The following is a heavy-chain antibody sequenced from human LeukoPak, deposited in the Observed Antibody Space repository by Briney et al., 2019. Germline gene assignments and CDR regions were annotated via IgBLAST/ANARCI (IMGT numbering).Heavy chain of an antibody. CDR3: ARERHSSGWYSLPGG. Sequence: PGGSLRLSCAASGFTFSDYYMSWIRQAPGKGLEWVSYISSSGSTIYYADSVKGRFTISRDNAKNSLYLQMNSLRAEDTAVYYCARERHSSGWYSLPGGWGQGTLVTVSS. V-gene: IGHV3-11*04. J-gene: IGHJ4*02. CDR2: ISSSGSTI. CDR1: GFTFSDYY. D-gene: IGHD6-19*01.